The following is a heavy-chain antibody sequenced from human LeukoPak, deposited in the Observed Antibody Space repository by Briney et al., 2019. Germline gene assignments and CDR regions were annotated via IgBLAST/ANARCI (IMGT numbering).Heavy chain of an antibody. V-gene: IGHV3-23*01. CDR2: ISGSGGST. Sequence: GGSLRLSCAASGFTFSSYAMSWVRQAPGKGLEWVSAISGSGGSTYYADSVKGRFTISRDNSKNTLSLQMNSLRAEDTAVYYCAKNGNDYGDYRQAYWGQGTLVTVSS. D-gene: IGHD4-17*01. CDR1: GFTFSSYA. CDR3: AKNGNDYGDYRQAY. J-gene: IGHJ4*02.